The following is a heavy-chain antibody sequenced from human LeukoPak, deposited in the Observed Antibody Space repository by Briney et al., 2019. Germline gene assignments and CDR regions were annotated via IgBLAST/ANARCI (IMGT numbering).Heavy chain of an antibody. CDR2: IYPVDSDT. D-gene: IGHD1-26*01. CDR1: GYSSTSYW. J-gene: IGHJ4*02. CDR3: ARTLTRLLHGTFPY. Sequence: GESLKISCKASGYSSTSYWIGWGRQMPGSRLEWMGIIYPVDSDTRYSPSFQRQVTISVDKSINTAYLQWSRLKASDTAIYYCARTLTRLLHGTFPYWGQGTLVTVSS. V-gene: IGHV5-51*03.